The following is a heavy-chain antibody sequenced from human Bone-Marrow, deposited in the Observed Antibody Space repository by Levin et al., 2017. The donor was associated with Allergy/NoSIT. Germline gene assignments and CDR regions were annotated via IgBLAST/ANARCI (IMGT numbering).Heavy chain of an antibody. CDR3: ATRRGGGSGYFDY. Sequence: GASVKVSCAASGFTFSNNWMNWVRQAPGKGLECVASIKQDGSEKYYVDSVKGRFTISRDNAKNSLYLQMNNLRAEDTAVYFCATRRGGGSGYFDYWGQGTLVTVSS. D-gene: IGHD3-16*01. V-gene: IGHV3-7*01. CDR2: IKQDGSEK. J-gene: IGHJ4*02. CDR1: GFTFSNNW.